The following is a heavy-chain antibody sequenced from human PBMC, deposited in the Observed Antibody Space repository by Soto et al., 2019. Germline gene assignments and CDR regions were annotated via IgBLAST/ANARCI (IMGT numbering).Heavy chain of an antibody. J-gene: IGHJ6*02. CDR2: IIPIFGTA. CDR3: ARVDTAMVDYYYYGMDV. V-gene: IGHV1-69*13. Sequence: SVKASCKASGGTFSSYAISWVRQAPGQGLEWMGGIIPIFGTANYAQKFQGRVTITADESTSTAYMELSSLRSEDTAVYYCARVDTAMVDYYYYGMDVWGQGTTVTV. CDR1: GGTFSSYA. D-gene: IGHD5-18*01.